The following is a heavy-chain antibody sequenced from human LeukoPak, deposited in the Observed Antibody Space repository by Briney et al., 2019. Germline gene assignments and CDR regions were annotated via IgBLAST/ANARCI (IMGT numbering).Heavy chain of an antibody. CDR2: VYYSGDT. J-gene: IGHJ4*02. Sequence: PSETLSLTCTVSGASISSGNYYWGWIRQPPGKGLEWLGSVYYSGDTYNNPPLKSRVTISVDTAKSQSSLRLTSMTAADTAVYYCARDQRAYGDYGGFDYWGQGTLVTVSS. CDR1: GASISSGNYY. D-gene: IGHD4-17*01. CDR3: ARDQRAYGDYGGFDY. V-gene: IGHV4-39*07.